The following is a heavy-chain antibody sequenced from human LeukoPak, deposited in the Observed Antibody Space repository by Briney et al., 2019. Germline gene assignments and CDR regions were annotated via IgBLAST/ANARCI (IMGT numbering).Heavy chain of an antibody. V-gene: IGHV3-30*03. Sequence: PGRSLRLSCAASGFTFSSYGMHWVRQAPGKGLEWVAVISYDGSNKYYADSVKGRFTISRDNAKNSLYLQMNSLRAEDTAVYYCASWYDILTGYYIFDYWGQGTLVTVSS. CDR3: ASWYDILTGYYIFDY. J-gene: IGHJ4*02. CDR1: GFTFSSYG. CDR2: ISYDGSNK. D-gene: IGHD3-9*01.